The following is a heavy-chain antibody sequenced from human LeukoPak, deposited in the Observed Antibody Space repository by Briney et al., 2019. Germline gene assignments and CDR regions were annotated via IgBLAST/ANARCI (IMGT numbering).Heavy chain of an antibody. D-gene: IGHD3-22*01. CDR2: IYPGDSDT. Sequence: GESLQISCKGSGYTFTTYWIGWVRQMSGKGLEWMGMIYPGDSDTRYSPSFQGQVTISADKSISTAYLQWSSLKASDTAMYYCARRDYYDSSGYYFDYWGQGTLVTVSS. V-gene: IGHV5-51*01. CDR3: ARRDYYDSSGYYFDY. CDR1: GYTFTTYW. J-gene: IGHJ4*02.